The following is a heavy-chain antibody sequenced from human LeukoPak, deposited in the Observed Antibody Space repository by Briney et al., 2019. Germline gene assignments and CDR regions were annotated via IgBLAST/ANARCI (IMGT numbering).Heavy chain of an antibody. CDR3: AKEAPSVWFGEFPGWFDP. CDR2: ISAYNGNT. V-gene: IGHV1-18*01. D-gene: IGHD3-10*01. Sequence: ASVKVSCKASGYTFTSYGISWVRQAPGQGLEWMGWISAYNGNTNYAQKLQGRVTMTTDTSTSTAYMELRSLRSDDTAVYYCAKEAPSVWFGEFPGWFDPWGQGTLVTVSS. CDR1: GYTFTSYG. J-gene: IGHJ5*02.